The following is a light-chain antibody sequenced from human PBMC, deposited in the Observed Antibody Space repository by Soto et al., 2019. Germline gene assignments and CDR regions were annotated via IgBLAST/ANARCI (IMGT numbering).Light chain of an antibody. CDR2: EGS. Sequence: QSALTQPASVSGSPGQSITISCTGTSSDVGSYNLVSWYQQHPGKAPKLMIYEGSKRPSGVSNRFSGSKSGNTASLTISGLQAEDEADYYCCSYAGSIRTVGQGTK. V-gene: IGLV2-23*01. J-gene: IGLJ2*01. CDR3: CSYAGSIRT. CDR1: SSDVGSYNL.